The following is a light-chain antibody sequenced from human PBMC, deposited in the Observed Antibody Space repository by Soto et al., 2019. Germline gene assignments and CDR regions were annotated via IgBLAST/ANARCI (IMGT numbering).Light chain of an antibody. Sequence: DIVMTQSPDSLAVSLGERATINCKSSQSVLYSSNNKNYLAWYQQKPGHPTNLLIYWASTRESGVPDRFSGSGSGTDFPLTSSSLQAEDVAVYYCQQYYSSLTFGGGTKVEIK. CDR2: WAS. CDR3: QQYYSSLT. J-gene: IGKJ4*01. CDR1: QSVLYSSNNKNY. V-gene: IGKV4-1*01.